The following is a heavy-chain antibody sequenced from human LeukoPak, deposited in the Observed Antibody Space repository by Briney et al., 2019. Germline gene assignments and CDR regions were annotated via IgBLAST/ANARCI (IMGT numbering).Heavy chain of an antibody. CDR2: ISYTGNT. D-gene: IGHD3-10*01. CDR3: ARDDYRGVTNFDP. J-gene: IGHJ5*02. Sequence: PSETLSLTCTVSGGSISPYFWSWIRQPPGKGLEWIGYISYTGNTNYNPSLKSRVTISVDTSKNQFSLQLTSVTAADTAVYYCARDDYRGVTNFDPWAQGTRVTVYS. CDR1: GGSISPYF. V-gene: IGHV4-59*01.